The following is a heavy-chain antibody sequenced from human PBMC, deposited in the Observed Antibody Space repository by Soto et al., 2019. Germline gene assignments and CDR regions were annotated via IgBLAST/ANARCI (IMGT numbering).Heavy chain of an antibody. D-gene: IGHD4-17*01. J-gene: IGHJ4*02. CDR3: ARSMTTVVTLDY. V-gene: IGHV4-39*01. Sequence: QLQLQESGPGLVKPSETLSLTCPVSGGSISSSSYYWGWIRQPPGKGLEWIGSIYYSGSTYYNPSLKSRVTISVDTSKNQFFLKLSSVTAADTAVYYCARSMTTVVTLDYWGQGTLVTVSS. CDR1: GGSISSSSYY. CDR2: IYYSGST.